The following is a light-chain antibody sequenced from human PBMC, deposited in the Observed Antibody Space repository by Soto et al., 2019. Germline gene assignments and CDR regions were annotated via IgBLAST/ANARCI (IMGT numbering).Light chain of an antibody. Sequence: QSVLTQPPSVSGAPGQRVTISCTGSSSNIGAGYDVHWYQQLPGTAPKLLICGNSNRPSGVPDRFSGSKSGTSASLAITGLQAEDEADYYCQSYDSSLSGSVVFGGGTQLTVL. J-gene: IGLJ2*01. CDR3: QSYDSSLSGSVV. CDR2: GNS. V-gene: IGLV1-40*01. CDR1: SSNIGAGYD.